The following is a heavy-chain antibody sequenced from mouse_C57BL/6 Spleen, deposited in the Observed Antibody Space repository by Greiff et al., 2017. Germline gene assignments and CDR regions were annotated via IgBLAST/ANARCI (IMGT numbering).Heavy chain of an antibody. CDR2: IRNKANGYTT. CDR3: ARSYAMDY. J-gene: IGHJ4*01. CDR1: GFTFTDYY. Sequence: EVKLMESGGGLVQPGGSLSLSCEASGFTFTDYYMSWVRQPPGTALEWLGFIRNKANGYTTEYSASVKGRFTISRYNSQSILYLQMNALRAEDSATYYCARSYAMDYWGQGTSVTVSS. V-gene: IGHV7-3*01.